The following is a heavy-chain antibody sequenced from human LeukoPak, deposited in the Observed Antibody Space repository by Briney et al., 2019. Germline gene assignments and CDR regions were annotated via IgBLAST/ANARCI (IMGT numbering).Heavy chain of an antibody. J-gene: IGHJ4*02. CDR1: GVSISSNLW. CDR2: IHHSGSI. V-gene: IGHV4-4*02. Sequence: SGTLSLTCAVSGVSISSNLWWTWVRQPPGKGLEWIAEIHHSGSINYNPSLKSRVTISVDKAKNQFSLNLRSVTAADTAVYYCARRSYNSPFRYWGQRTPVTVSS. D-gene: IGHD5-24*01. CDR3: ARRSYNSPFRY.